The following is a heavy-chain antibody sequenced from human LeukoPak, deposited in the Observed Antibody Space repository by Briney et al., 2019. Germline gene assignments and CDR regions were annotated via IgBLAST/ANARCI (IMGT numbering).Heavy chain of an antibody. CDR2: ISYDGNNK. J-gene: IGHJ4*02. CDR1: GFTFSTYG. V-gene: IGHV3-30*18. Sequence: GGSLRLSCAASGFTFSTYGMHWVRQAPGKGLEWVAGISYDGNNKYYGDSVKGRFTISRDNSENTLYLQMNSLRAEDTAVYYCAKTGYSSSWYPSHQIFDYWGQGTLVTVSS. D-gene: IGHD6-13*01. CDR3: AKTGYSSSWYPSHQIFDY.